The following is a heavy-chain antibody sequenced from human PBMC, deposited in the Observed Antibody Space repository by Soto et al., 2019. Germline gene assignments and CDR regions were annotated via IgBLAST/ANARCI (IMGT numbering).Heavy chain of an antibody. CDR2: IKSKTDGGTT. CDR3: TILLTGTTGKDY. V-gene: IGHV3-15*07. CDR1: GFTFSNAW. Sequence: PGGSLRLSCAASGFTFSNAWMNWVRQAPGKGLEWVGRIKSKTDGGTTDYAAPVKGRFTISRDDSKNTLYLQMKSLKTEDTAVYYCTILLTGTTGKDYWGQGTLVTVSS. J-gene: IGHJ4*02. D-gene: IGHD1-20*01.